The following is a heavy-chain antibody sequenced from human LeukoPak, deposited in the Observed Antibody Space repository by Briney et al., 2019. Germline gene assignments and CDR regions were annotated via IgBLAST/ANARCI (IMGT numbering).Heavy chain of an antibody. CDR1: GGSFSGYY. D-gene: IGHD3-3*01. Sequence: PSETLSLTCAVYGGSFSGYYWSWLRQPPGKGVEWVGEINHSGSTNYNPSLKSRVTISVDASKNQSSLKLSSVTAADTAVYYCARGRSVRFLEWFSSDYWGQGTLVTVSS. CDR3: ARGRSVRFLEWFSSDY. J-gene: IGHJ4*02. CDR2: INHSGST. V-gene: IGHV4-34*01.